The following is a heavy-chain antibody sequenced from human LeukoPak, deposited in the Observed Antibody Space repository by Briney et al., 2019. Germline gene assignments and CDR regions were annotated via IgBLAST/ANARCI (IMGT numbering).Heavy chain of an antibody. D-gene: IGHD6-19*01. CDR1: GGSISSYY. Sequence: PSETLSFACTVSGGSISSYYWSWIRQPPGKGLEWIGYIYYSGSTNYNPSLKSRVTISVDTSKNQFSLKLSSVTAADTAVYYCARHSGWYHYDFDYWGQGTLVTVSS. CDR2: IYYSGST. V-gene: IGHV4-59*08. CDR3: ARHSGWYHYDFDY. J-gene: IGHJ4*02.